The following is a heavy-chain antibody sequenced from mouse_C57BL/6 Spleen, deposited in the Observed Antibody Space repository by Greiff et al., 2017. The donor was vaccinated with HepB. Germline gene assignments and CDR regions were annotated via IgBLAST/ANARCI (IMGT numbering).Heavy chain of an antibody. D-gene: IGHD2-1*01. J-gene: IGHJ4*01. CDR2: ISSGGSYT. V-gene: IGHV5-6*01. CDR3: ARTGNYEAMDY. Sequence: EVQVVESGGDLVKPGGSLKLSCAASGFTFSSYGMSWVRQTPDKRLEWVATISSGGSYTYYPDSVKGRFTISRDNAKNTLYLQMSSLKSEDTAMYYCARTGNYEAMDYWGQGTSVTVSS. CDR1: GFTFSSYG.